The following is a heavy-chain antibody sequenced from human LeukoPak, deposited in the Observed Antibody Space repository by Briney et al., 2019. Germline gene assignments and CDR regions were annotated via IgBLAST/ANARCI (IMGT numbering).Heavy chain of an antibody. CDR1: GFTFSSYW. CDR2: INQDGSEK. J-gene: IGHJ5*02. CDR3: AREGCSGGSCYHNWFDP. V-gene: IGHV3-7*01. Sequence: AGGSLRLSCAASGFTFSSYWMSWVRQAPGKGREWVANINQDGSEKYYVDSVKGRFTISRDNAKNSLYLQMNSLRAEDTAVYYCAREGCSGGSCYHNWFDPWGQGTLVTVSS. D-gene: IGHD2-15*01.